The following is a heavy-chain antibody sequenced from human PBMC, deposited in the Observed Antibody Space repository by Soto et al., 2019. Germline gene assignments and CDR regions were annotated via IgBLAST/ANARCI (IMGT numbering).Heavy chain of an antibody. D-gene: IGHD2-2*01. V-gene: IGHV3-30*04. Sequence: QVQLVESGGGVVQPGMSLRLSCAASGFTFSSYTMHWVRQAPGKGLEWVALISYDGRNKHYADSVKGRFTISRDDSKNTLYLQMNSLRSDDTALYYCAREGGGVVLPSFDYWGQGTLVTVSS. CDR2: ISYDGRNK. CDR1: GFTFSSYT. J-gene: IGHJ4*02. CDR3: AREGGGVVLPSFDY.